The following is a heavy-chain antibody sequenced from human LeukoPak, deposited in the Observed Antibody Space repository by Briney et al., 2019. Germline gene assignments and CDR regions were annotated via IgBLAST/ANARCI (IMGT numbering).Heavy chain of an antibody. D-gene: IGHD4-11*01. J-gene: IGHJ5*02. Sequence: SETLSLTCTVSGGSISSSSYYWGWIRQPPGKGLEWIGSIYYSGSTYYNPSLKSRVTISVDTSKNQFSLKLSSVTAADTAVYYCAREATTVTGNWFDPWGQGTLVTVSS. V-gene: IGHV4-39*07. CDR1: GGSISSSSYY. CDR3: AREATTVTGNWFDP. CDR2: IYYSGST.